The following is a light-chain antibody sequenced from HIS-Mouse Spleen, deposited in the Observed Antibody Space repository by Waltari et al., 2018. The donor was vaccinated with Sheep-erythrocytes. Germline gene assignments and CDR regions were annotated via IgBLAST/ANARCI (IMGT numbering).Light chain of an antibody. Sequence: QSALTQPASVSGSPGPSIPIPCTGTSRDVGRYHLVSWYQQHPGKAPKLMIYEGSKRPSGVSNRFSGSKSGNTASLTISGLQAEDEADYYCCSYAGSSTPWVFGGGTKLTVL. CDR1: SRDVGRYHL. CDR2: EGS. J-gene: IGLJ3*02. CDR3: CSYAGSSTPWV. V-gene: IGLV2-23*01.